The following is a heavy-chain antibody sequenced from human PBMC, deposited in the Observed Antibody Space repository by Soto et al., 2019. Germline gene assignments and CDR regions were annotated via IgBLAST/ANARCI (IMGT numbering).Heavy chain of an antibody. Sequence: SVKVSCKASGDTFSTYAFTWVRQAPGQGLEWMGAIISIFGTPTYAQKFQGRVTVTADKSTTSAYMELSSLRSEDTAVYYCASDIAGYCTTTTCYVGVGTAFDYWGQGTPVTVSS. CDR2: IISIFGTP. D-gene: IGHD2-2*01. CDR3: ASDIAGYCTTTTCYVGVGTAFDY. CDR1: GDTFSTYA. V-gene: IGHV1-69*06. J-gene: IGHJ4*02.